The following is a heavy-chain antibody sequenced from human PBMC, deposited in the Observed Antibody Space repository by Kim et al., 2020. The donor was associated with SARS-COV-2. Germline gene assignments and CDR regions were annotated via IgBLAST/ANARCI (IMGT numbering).Heavy chain of an antibody. D-gene: IGHD6-19*01. J-gene: IGHJ4*02. V-gene: IGHV3-48*02. CDR1: GFTFSSYS. CDR2: ISSSSTI. CDR3: ARDSKVQWLAFDY. Sequence: GGSLRLSCAASGFTFSSYSMNWVRQAPGKGLEWVSYISSSSTIYYADSVKGRFTISRDNAKNSLYLQMNSLRDEDTAVYYCARDSKVQWLAFDYWGQGTLVTVSS.